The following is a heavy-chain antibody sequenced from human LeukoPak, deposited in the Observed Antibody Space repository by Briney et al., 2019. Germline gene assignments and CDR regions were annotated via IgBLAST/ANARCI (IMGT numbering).Heavy chain of an antibody. Sequence: GGFLRLSCAASGFTFSNYAMVWVRQAPGKGLDWVSAMTSDGRTFYADSVRGRVTISRDNSKNTLYLQMNSLGAEDTAEYFCANVGVAAASPPFYLDVWGKGTTVTVSS. D-gene: IGHD2-2*01. CDR2: MTSDGRT. V-gene: IGHV3-23*01. CDR3: ANVGVAAASPPFYLDV. J-gene: IGHJ6*03. CDR1: GFTFSNYA.